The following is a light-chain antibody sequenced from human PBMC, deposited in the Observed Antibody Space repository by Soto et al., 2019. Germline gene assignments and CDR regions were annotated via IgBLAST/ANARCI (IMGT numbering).Light chain of an antibody. CDR2: GAS. CDR3: HQYITSPPS. V-gene: IGKV3-20*01. J-gene: IGKJ4*01. Sequence: EIVLTQYPGTLSLSPGERATLSCTASQSVSSDYIAWYQQKPGQAPRLLIYGASSRYTGIPDRFSGSGSGTDFSLTISRLEPEDFAVYYCHQYITSPPSFGGGTKVEIK. CDR1: QSVSSDY.